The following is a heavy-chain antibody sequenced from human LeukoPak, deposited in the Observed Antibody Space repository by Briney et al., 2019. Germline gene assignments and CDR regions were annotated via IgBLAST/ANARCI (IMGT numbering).Heavy chain of an antibody. D-gene: IGHD2-15*01. J-gene: IGHJ4*02. CDR2: ISAYNGNA. Sequence: ASVKVSCKASGYTFTSYGISWVRQAPGQGLEWMGWISAYNGNANYAQKLQGRVTMTTDTSTSTAYMELRSLRSDDTAVYYCARDMHPENPIDYYFDYWGQGTLVTVSS. CDR1: GYTFTSYG. V-gene: IGHV1-18*01. CDR3: ARDMHPENPIDYYFDY.